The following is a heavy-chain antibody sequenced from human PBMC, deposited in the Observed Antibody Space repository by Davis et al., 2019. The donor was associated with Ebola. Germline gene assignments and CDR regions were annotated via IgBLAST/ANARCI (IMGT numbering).Heavy chain of an antibody. V-gene: IGHV1-2*04. CDR1: GYTFTGYY. CDR2: INPNSGGT. J-gene: IGHJ5*02. D-gene: IGHD3-10*01. CDR3: ARAGYYYGSGSYLAGFDP. Sequence: ASVKVSCKASGYTFTGYYMHWVRQAPGQGLEWMGWINPNSGGTNYAQKFQGWVTMTRDTSISTAYMELSRLRSDATAVYYCARAGYYYGSGSYLAGFDPWGQGTLVTVSS.